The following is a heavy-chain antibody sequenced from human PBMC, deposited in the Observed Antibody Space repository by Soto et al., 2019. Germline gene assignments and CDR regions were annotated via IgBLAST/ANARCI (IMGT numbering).Heavy chain of an antibody. CDR1: GGTFSSYA. D-gene: IGHD5-18*01. Sequence: QVQLVQSGAEVKKPGSSVKVSCKASGGTFSSYAISWVRQAPGQGLEWMGGIIPIFGTANYAQKFQGRVTXXADESTGRACRERSSLRSEDTAVACCASESYGFDSWGQGTLVTVSS. CDR2: IIPIFGTA. J-gene: IGHJ4*02. V-gene: IGHV1-69*12. CDR3: ASESYGFDS.